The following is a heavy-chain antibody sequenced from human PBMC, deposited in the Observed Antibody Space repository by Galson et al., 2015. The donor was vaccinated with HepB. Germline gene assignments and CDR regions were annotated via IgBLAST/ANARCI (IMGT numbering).Heavy chain of an antibody. V-gene: IGHV1-2*04. CDR1: GYTFTGYY. CDR2: INPNSGGT. CDR3: ARVVRIAVGFDAFDI. Sequence: SVKVSCKASGYTFTGYYMHWVRQAPGQGLEWMGWINPNSGGTNYAQKFQGWVTMTRDTSISTAYMELSRLRSDDTAVYYCARVVRIAVGFDAFDIWGQGTMVTVSS. J-gene: IGHJ3*02. D-gene: IGHD6-19*01.